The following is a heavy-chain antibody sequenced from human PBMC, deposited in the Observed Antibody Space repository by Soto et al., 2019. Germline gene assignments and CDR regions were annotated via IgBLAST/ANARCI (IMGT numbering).Heavy chain of an antibody. Sequence: QVQLVQSGPEVKKPGASVTLSCKASVYNFNNYGISWVRQAPGQGLEWMGWISGNNGNTKYGQKFQGRVSLTTDSSTSTADMEMRSLRSDDTADYYCVRRVVTTLDDAFDIWGPGTRVTVSS. V-gene: IGHV1-18*01. J-gene: IGHJ3*02. CDR3: VRRVVTTLDDAFDI. D-gene: IGHD2-21*02. CDR2: ISGNNGNT. CDR1: VYNFNNYG.